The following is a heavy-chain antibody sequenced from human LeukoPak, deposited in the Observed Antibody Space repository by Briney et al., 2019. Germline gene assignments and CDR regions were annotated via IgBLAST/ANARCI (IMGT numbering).Heavy chain of an antibody. CDR2: ISSSSSYI. V-gene: IGHV3-21*01. Sequence: PGGSLRLSCAASGFTFSSYSMNWVRQAPGKGLEWVSSISSSSSYIYYADSVKGRFTISRDNAKNSLYLQMNSLRAEDTAVYYCARDGAWEVPAAMTCYYYYMDVWGKGTTVTVSS. CDR1: GFTFSSYS. CDR3: ARDGAWEVPAAMTCYYYYMDV. J-gene: IGHJ6*03. D-gene: IGHD2-2*01.